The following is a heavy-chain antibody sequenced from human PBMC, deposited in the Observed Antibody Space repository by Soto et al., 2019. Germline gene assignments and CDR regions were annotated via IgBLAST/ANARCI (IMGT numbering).Heavy chain of an antibody. Sequence: GGSLRLSCAASGFTFDDYGMSWVHQAPGKGLEWVSGINWNGGSTGYADSVKGRFTISRDNAKNSLYLQMNSLRAEDTALYYCAREITMVRGVNFDYWGQGTLVTVSS. D-gene: IGHD3-10*01. J-gene: IGHJ4*02. CDR2: INWNGGST. CDR1: GFTFDDYG. V-gene: IGHV3-20*04. CDR3: AREITMVRGVNFDY.